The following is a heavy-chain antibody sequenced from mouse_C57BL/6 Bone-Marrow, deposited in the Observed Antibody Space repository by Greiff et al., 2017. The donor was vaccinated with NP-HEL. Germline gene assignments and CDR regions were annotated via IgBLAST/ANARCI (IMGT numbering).Heavy chain of an antibody. V-gene: IGHV1-59*01. CDR1: GYTFTSYC. CDR3: ARDDY. Sequence: QVQLQQPGAELVRPGTSVKLSCKASGYTFTSYCMHWVKQRPGQGLEWIGVIDPSDSYTNYNQKFKGKATLTVDTSSSTAYMQLSSLTSEDSAVYYCARDDYGGQGTTLTVSA. J-gene: IGHJ2*01. CDR2: IDPSDSYT.